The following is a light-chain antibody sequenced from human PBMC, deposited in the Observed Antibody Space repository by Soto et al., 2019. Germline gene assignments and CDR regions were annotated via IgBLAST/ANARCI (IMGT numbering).Light chain of an antibody. CDR2: DVS. Sequence: QSALTQPASVSGSPGQSITISCTGTSSDVGGYNYVSWYQQHPGKAPKLMIYDVSNRPSGVSNRFSGSKSANTASLTISGLQAEDEADYYCSSKTSSRTPFVFGTGTKVTVL. CDR1: SSDVGGYNY. CDR3: SSKTSSRTPFV. J-gene: IGLJ1*01. V-gene: IGLV2-14*01.